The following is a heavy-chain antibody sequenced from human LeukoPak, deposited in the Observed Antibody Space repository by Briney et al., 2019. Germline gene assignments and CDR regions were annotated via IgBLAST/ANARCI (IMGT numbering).Heavy chain of an antibody. D-gene: IGHD3-9*01. Sequence: SETLSLTCTVSGGSIRSTTYYWGWIRQPPGKGLEWIGSIYYSGNTYYSPSLMSRVTISVDTFKNQFSLKLSSVTAADTAVYYCARVRRYLGVDAFDIWGQGTMVTVSS. CDR3: ARVRRYLGVDAFDI. J-gene: IGHJ3*02. V-gene: IGHV4-39*07. CDR1: GGSIRSTTYY. CDR2: IYYSGNT.